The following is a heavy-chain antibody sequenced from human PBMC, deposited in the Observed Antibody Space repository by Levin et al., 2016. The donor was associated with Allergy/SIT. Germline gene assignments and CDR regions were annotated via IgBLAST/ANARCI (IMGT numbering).Heavy chain of an antibody. J-gene: IGHJ6*02. CDR2: ISSSSSYT. CDR1: GFTFSDYY. Sequence: GGSLRLSCAASGFTFSDYYMSWIRQAPGKGLEWVSYISSSSSYTNYADSVKGRFTISRDNAKNSLYLQMNSLRAEDTAVYYCARDKPLAQYSSSWYPLLDYYYGMDVWGQGTTVTVSS. D-gene: IGHD6-13*01. CDR3: ARDKPLAQYSSSWYPLLDYYYGMDV. V-gene: IGHV3-11*06.